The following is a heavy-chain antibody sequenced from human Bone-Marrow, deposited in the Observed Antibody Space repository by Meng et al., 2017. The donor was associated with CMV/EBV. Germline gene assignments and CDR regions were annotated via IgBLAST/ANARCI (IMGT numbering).Heavy chain of an antibody. CDR1: GGSISSSNW. J-gene: IGHJ6*02. V-gene: IGHV4-4*02. Sequence: SETLSLTCAVSGGSISSSNWWSWVRQPPGKGLEWIGEIYHSGSTNYNPSLKSRVTISVDKSKNQFSLKLSSVTAADTAVYYCARDYVDYGGNGGMDVWGQGTTVTVSS. D-gene: IGHD4-23*01. CDR2: IYHSGST. CDR3: ARDYVDYGGNGGMDV.